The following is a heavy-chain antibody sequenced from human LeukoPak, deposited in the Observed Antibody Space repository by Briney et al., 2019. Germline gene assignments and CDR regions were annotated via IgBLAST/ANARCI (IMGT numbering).Heavy chain of an antibody. CDR2: MYSSGDT. J-gene: IGHJ4*02. D-gene: IGHD3-3*01. Sequence: SETLSLSCTVSGGSTRIYYWSWIRQPPGKGLEWIGDMYSSGDTTENPSLTSRVTMSVDTSKNQFSLKLSSVTAADTAVYYCASFTIFGVENYWGQGALVTVSS. CDR3: ASFTIFGVENY. CDR1: GGSTRIYY. V-gene: IGHV4-59*08.